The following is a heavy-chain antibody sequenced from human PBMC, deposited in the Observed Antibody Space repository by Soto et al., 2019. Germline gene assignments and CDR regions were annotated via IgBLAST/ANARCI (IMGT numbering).Heavy chain of an antibody. CDR1: GYTFTSYG. D-gene: IGHD1-7*01. CDR3: AALRTTALFDY. CDR2: ISAYNGNT. J-gene: IGHJ4*02. Sequence: VKVSCKASGYTFTSYGISWVRQAPGQGLEWMGWISAYNGNTNYAQKLQGRVTITRDMSTSTAYMELSSLRSEDTAVYYCAALRTTALFDYWGQGTLVTVSS. V-gene: IGHV1-18*01.